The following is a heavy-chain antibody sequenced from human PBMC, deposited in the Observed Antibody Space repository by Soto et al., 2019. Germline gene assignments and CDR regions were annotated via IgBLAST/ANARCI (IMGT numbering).Heavy chain of an antibody. D-gene: IGHD6-6*01. V-gene: IGHV1-18*01. J-gene: IGHJ5*02. CDR2: ISVYNGDT. Sequence: QVPLVQSGAEVKMPGASVKVSCTASGYTFSTYGINWVRQAPGQGLEWMGWISVYNGDTNYAQKLQGRVTMTTDTSTSTAYMELRSLRSDDTAVYYCARDHLAPRPGWFDPWGQGTLVTVSS. CDR1: GYTFSTYG. CDR3: ARDHLAPRPGWFDP.